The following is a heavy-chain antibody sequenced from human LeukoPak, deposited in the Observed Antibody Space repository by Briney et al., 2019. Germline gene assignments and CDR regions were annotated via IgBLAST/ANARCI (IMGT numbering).Heavy chain of an antibody. D-gene: IGHD3-9*01. CDR2: ISYDGSNK. V-gene: IGHV3-30*04. J-gene: IGHJ6*02. Sequence: GRSLRLSCAASGFTFSSYAMHWVRQAPGKGLEWVAVISYDGSNKYYADSVKGRFTISRDNSKNTLYLQMNSLRAEDTAVYHCARGGGDYDILTGYRPSYYYYGMDVWGQGTTVTVSS. CDR3: ARGGGDYDILTGYRPSYYYYGMDV. CDR1: GFTFSSYA.